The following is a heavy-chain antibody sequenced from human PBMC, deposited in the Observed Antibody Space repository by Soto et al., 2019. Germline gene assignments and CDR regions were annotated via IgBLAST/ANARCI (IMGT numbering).Heavy chain of an antibody. CDR1: GGTFSSYA. CDR2: IIPIFGTA. J-gene: IGHJ6*02. Sequence: QVQLVQSGAEVKKPGSSVKVSCKASGGTFSSYAISWVRQAPGQGLEWMGGIIPIFGTANYAQKFQGRVTITADESTSTAYMELSSLRSEDTAVYYCARAPLLVVNRGAVDTAMVRYSTSYYYGMDVWGQGTTVTVSS. D-gene: IGHD5-18*01. V-gene: IGHV1-69*12. CDR3: ARAPLLVVNRGAVDTAMVRYSTSYYYGMDV.